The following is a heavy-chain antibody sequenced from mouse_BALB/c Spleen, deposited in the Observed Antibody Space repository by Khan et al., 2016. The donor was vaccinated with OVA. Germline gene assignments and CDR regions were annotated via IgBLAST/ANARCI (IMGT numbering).Heavy chain of an antibody. CDR2: INTSTGEP. CDR1: GYTLTNHG. V-gene: IGHV9-3-1*01. CDR3: ARVGYSETMDY. J-gene: IGHJ4*01. Sequence: QIQLVQSGPELKKPGETVKISCKASGYTLTNHGMNWVRQAPGKGLKWMGWINTSTGEPTYADDFRGRFAFSLETSASTAYLQINNLKDEDTATYVCARVGYSETMDYWGQGTSVTVSS. D-gene: IGHD2-14*01.